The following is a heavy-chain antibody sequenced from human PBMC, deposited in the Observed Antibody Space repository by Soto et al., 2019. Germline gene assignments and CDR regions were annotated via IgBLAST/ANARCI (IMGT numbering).Heavy chain of an antibody. CDR2: ISSSSSYI. CDR1: DFSVINKF. Sequence: GGSLRLSCAAFDFSVINKFMTWVRQAPGKGLEWVSSISSSSSYIYYADSVKGRFTISRDNAKNSLYLQMNSLRAEDTAVYYCAREQSSYYDFWSGFNSDSYYGMDVWGQGTTVTVSS. CDR3: AREQSSYYDFWSGFNSDSYYGMDV. V-gene: IGHV3-21*01. J-gene: IGHJ6*02. D-gene: IGHD3-3*01.